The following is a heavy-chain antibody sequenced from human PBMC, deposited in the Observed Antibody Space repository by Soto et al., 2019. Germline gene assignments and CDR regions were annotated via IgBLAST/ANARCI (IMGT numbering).Heavy chain of an antibody. D-gene: IGHD2-2*01. J-gene: IGHJ6*02. CDR3: ARDICSSTSCYAHYYYGMDV. CDR1: GFTFSSYG. V-gene: IGHV3-33*01. CDR2: IWYDGSNK. Sequence: PGGSLRLFCAASGFTFSSYGMHWVRQAPGKGLEWVAVIWYDGSNKYYADSVKGRFTISRDNSKNTLYLQMNSLRAEDTAVYYCARDICSSTSCYAHYYYGMDVWGQGTTVTVSS.